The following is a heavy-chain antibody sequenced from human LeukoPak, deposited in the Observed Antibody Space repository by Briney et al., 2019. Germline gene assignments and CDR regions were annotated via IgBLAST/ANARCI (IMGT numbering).Heavy chain of an antibody. D-gene: IGHD3-3*01. CDR3: AKDLGYDFWSGYYFDY. CDR1: GFTFSSYG. J-gene: IGHJ4*02. V-gene: IGHV3-33*06. CDR2: IWYDGSNK. Sequence: GGSLRLSCAASGFTFSSYGMHWVRQAPGKGLEWVAVIWYDGSNKYYADSVKGRFTISKDNSKNTLYLQMNSLRAEDTAVYYCAKDLGYDFWSGYYFDYWGQGTLVTVSS.